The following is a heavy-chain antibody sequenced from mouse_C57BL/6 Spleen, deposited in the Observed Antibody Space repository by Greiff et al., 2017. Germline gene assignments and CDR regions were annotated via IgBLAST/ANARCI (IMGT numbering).Heavy chain of an antibody. D-gene: IGHD1-1*01. J-gene: IGHJ1*03. Sequence: VQLQQSGPELVKPGASVKISCKASGYTFTDYYINWVKQRPGQGLEWIGWIFPGSGSTYYNEKFKGKATLPVDKSSSTAYMLLSSLTSEDSAVYFCARRDFYYYGSSYDPAFDVWGTGTTVTVSS. CDR2: IFPGSGST. V-gene: IGHV1-75*01. CDR3: ARRDFYYYGSSYDPAFDV. CDR1: GYTFTDYY.